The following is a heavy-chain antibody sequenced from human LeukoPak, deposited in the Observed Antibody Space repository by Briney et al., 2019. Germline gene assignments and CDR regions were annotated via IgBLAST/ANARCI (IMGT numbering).Heavy chain of an antibody. D-gene: IGHD2-2*03. CDR1: GYTFSGYY. CDR3: AMSGYCTSSSCYYYYGMDV. V-gene: IGHV1-2*02. Sequence: ASVKVSCKASGYTFSGYYMHWVRQAPGQGLERMGWINPNSGGTNYAQKFQGRVTMTRDTSISTAYMELSRLSSDDTAVYYCAMSGYCTSSSCYYYYGMDVWGQGTTVTVSS. J-gene: IGHJ6*02. CDR2: INPNSGGT.